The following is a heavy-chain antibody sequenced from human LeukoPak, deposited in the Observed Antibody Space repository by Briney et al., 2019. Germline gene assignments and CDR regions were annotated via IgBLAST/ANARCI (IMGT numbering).Heavy chain of an antibody. CDR3: ARGYCSGGSCYLGH. CDR2: INPNSGGT. J-gene: IGHJ5*02. CDR1: GYTFTGYY. Sequence: ASVKVSCKASGYTFTGYYMHWVRQAPGQGLERMGWINPNSGGTNYVQKFQGRVTMTRDTSITTAYMELSRLRSDDTALYYCARGYCSGGSCYLGHWGQGTLVTVSS. V-gene: IGHV1-2*02. D-gene: IGHD2-15*01.